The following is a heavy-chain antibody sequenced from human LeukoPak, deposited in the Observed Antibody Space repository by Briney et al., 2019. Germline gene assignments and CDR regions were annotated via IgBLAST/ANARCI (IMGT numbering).Heavy chain of an antibody. D-gene: IGHD6-13*01. Sequence: PSQTLSLTCTVSGGSISSGGHSWSWIRQPPGKGLEWIGYIYHSGSGSTYYNPSLKSRVTISIDKSKNQFSLKLSSVTAADTAVYYCARRRALAAAGVDYWGQGTLVTVSS. CDR1: GGSISSGGHS. CDR2: IYHSGSGST. J-gene: IGHJ4*02. V-gene: IGHV4-30-2*01. CDR3: ARRRALAAAGVDY.